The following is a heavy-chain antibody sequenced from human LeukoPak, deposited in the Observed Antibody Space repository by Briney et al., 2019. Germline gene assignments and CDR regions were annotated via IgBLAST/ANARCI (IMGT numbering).Heavy chain of an antibody. CDR2: IYSGGST. Sequence: GSLRLSCAASGFTVSSNYMSWVRQAPGKGLEWVSVIYSGGSTYYADSVKGRFTISRDNSKNTLYLQMNSLRAEDTAVYYCASPNYDSSGYYYRAAFDIWGQGTMVTVSS. CDR1: GFTVSSNY. J-gene: IGHJ3*02. D-gene: IGHD3-22*01. CDR3: ASPNYDSSGYYYRAAFDI. V-gene: IGHV3-53*01.